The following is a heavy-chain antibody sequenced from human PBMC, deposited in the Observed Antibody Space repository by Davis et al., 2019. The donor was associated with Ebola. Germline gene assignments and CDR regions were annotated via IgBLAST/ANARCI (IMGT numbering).Heavy chain of an antibody. V-gene: IGHV3-15*01. Sequence: GESLKISCAASGFTFSNAWMSWVRQAPGKGLEWVGRIKSKTDGGTADYASPVKGRFTISRDDSKNTLYLQMNSLKTEDTAVYYCIRLPSELEYWGQGTLVTASS. CDR3: IRLPSELEY. CDR1: GFTFSNAW. CDR2: IKSKTDGGTA. D-gene: IGHD1-14*01. J-gene: IGHJ4*02.